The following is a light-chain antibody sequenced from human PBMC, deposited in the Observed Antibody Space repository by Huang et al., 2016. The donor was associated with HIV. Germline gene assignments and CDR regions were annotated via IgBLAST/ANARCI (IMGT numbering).Light chain of an antibody. V-gene: IGKV2-29*02. CDR1: PSLLHSNRKTY. J-gene: IGKJ2*01. CDR3: MQGLYPPYT. CDR2: ELS. Sequence: DIVMTQTPLSLSVTPGQPASLSCKSSPSLLHSNRKTYLYWYLQKPGQSPQLLMYELSSRFSGGSDRFTGSGSTTDFTLKISRVEAEDVGVYYCMQGLYPPYTFGQGTKLEIK.